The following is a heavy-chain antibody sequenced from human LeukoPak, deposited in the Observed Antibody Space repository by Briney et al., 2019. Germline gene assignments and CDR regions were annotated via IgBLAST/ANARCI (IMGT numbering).Heavy chain of an antibody. D-gene: IGHD3-16*01. CDR2: ISSSSSYI. CDR3: ARVRRQGDGYFDY. Sequence: GGSLRLSCAASGFTFSSYSMNWARQAPGKGLEWVSSISSSSSYIYYADSVKGRFTISRDNAKNSLYLQMNSLRAEDTAVYYCARVRRQGDGYFDYWGQGTLVTVSS. CDR1: GFTFSSYS. V-gene: IGHV3-21*01. J-gene: IGHJ4*02.